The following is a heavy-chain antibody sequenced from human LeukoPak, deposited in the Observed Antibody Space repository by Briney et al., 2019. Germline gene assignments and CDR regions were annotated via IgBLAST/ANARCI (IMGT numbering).Heavy chain of an antibody. D-gene: IGHD2/OR15-2a*01. Sequence: PSETLSLTCTVSGGSISSSSYYWGWIRQPPGKGLEWIGSIYYSGSTYYNPSLRSRVTISVDTSKNQFSLKLSSVTAADTAVYFCARRQYDTSPVDPWGQGTLVTVSS. CDR3: ARRQYDTSPVDP. CDR2: IYYSGST. J-gene: IGHJ5*02. V-gene: IGHV4-39*07. CDR1: GGSISSSSYY.